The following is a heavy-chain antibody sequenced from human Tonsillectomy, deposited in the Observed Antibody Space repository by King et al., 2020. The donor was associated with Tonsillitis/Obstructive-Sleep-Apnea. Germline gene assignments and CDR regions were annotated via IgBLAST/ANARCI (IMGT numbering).Heavy chain of an antibody. CDR3: ARGGDDRSCRFPDPFDI. V-gene: IGHV3-30*04. J-gene: IGHJ3*02. CDR2: ISYDGSNK. D-gene: IGHD2-21*02. CDR1: GFTFSIYA. Sequence: VQLVESGGGVVQPGRSLRLSCAASGFTFSIYAMHWVRQAPGKGLEWIAVISYDGSNKYYADSVKGRFTISRDNSENTLSLHMNSLSTEDMAVYYYARGGDDRSCRFPDPFDIWGQGTMVTVSS.